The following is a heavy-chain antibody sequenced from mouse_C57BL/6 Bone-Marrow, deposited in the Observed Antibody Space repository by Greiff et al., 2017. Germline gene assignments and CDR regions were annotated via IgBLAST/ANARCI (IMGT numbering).Heavy chain of an antibody. D-gene: IGHD1-1*01. J-gene: IGHJ3*01. CDR3: ARTSDYYGSAWFAY. Sequence: QVQLKESGPGLVQPSQSLSITCTVSGFSLTSYGVHWVRQSPGKGLEWLGVIWSGGSTDYNAAFISRLSISKENSKRQVFFKMNSLEADDTAIYYCARTSDYYGSAWFAYGGQGTLVTVSA. CDR1: GFSLTSYG. CDR2: IWSGGST. V-gene: IGHV2-2*01.